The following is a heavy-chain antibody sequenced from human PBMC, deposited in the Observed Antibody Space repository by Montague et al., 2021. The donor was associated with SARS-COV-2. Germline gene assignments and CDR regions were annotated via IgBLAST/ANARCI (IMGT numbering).Heavy chain of an antibody. CDR3: AKGGGGGSYFFAY. CDR2: TYYRSKWYH. Sequence: CAISGDSVSSNTATWNWIRQSPSRGLEWLGRTYYRSKWYHDYAISLKSRITINPDTSKNQFSMNLRYVTAADTAVYYCAKGGGGGSYFFAYWGQGTLVTVSS. D-gene: IGHD3-16*01. CDR1: GDSVSSNTAT. J-gene: IGHJ4*02. V-gene: IGHV6-1*01.